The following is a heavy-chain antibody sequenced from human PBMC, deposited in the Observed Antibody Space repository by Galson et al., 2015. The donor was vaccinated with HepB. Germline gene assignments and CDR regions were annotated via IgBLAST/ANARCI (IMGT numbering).Heavy chain of an antibody. V-gene: IGHV1-69*13. J-gene: IGHJ4*02. CDR2: IIPIFGTA. CDR1: GYTFTSYA. Sequence: SVKVSCKASGYTFTSYAMHWVRQAPGQGLEWMGGIIPIFGTANYAQKFQGSVTITADESTSTAYMELSSLRSEDTAVYYCAREQGSVFDYWGQGTLVTVSS. CDR3: AREQGSVFDY.